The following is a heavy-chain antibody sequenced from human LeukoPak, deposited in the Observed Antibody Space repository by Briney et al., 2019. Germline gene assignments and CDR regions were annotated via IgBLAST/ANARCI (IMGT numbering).Heavy chain of an antibody. Sequence: SETLSLTCTVSGGSISSYYWSWIRQPPGKGLEWIGYIYYSGSTNYNPSLKSRVTISVDTSKNQFSLQLNSVTPEDTAVYYCARGAAMADFDYWGQGTLVTVSS. D-gene: IGHD5-18*01. J-gene: IGHJ4*02. CDR3: ARGAAMADFDY. V-gene: IGHV4-59*12. CDR1: GGSISSYY. CDR2: IYYSGST.